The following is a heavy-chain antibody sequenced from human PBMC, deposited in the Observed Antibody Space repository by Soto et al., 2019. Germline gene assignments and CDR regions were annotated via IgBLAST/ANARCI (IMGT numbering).Heavy chain of an antibody. D-gene: IGHD6-6*01. Sequence: SETLSLTCTVSGGSISSYYWSWIRQPPGKGLEWIGYIYYSGSTNYNPSLKSRVTVSVDTSKNQFSLKLSSVTAADTAVYYCARSYMIAAPPFYYYYYGMDVWGQGTTVTVSS. CDR2: IYYSGST. J-gene: IGHJ6*02. CDR1: GGSISSYY. CDR3: ARSYMIAAPPFYYYYYGMDV. V-gene: IGHV4-59*01.